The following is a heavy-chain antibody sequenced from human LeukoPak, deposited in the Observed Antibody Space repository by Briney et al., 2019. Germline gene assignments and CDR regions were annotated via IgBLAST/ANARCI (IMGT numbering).Heavy chain of an antibody. Sequence: SQTLSLTCVVSGDSVSSKNGAWNWIRRSPSRGLEWLGRTYYRYKWYNDYAESMEGRMTISQDTSKNQYSLHLNSVTPDDTAVYYCARDFGTTGWHTFDYWGQGTLVTVSS. J-gene: IGHJ4*02. CDR2: TYYRYKWYN. D-gene: IGHD6-19*01. CDR3: ARDFGTTGWHTFDY. CDR1: GDSVSSKNGA. V-gene: IGHV6-1*01.